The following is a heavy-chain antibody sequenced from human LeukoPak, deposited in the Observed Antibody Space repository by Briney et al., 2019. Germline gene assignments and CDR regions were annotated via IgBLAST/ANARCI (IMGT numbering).Heavy chain of an antibody. CDR2: ISGSAGST. CDR1: GFTFSSYA. V-gene: IGHV3-23*01. D-gene: IGHD5-24*01. CDR3: AKSSLERATITRGINYYFDY. J-gene: IGHJ4*02. Sequence: TGGSLRLSCSASGFTFSSYAMSWVRQAPGRGLEWVSAISGSAGSTYYADSVKGRFTISRDNSKNTLYLQINSLRAEDTAVYYCAKSSLERATITRGINYYFDYWGQGTLVTVSS.